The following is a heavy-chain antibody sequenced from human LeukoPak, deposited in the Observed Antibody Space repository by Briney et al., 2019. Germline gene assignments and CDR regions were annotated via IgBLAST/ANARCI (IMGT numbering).Heavy chain of an antibody. CDR3: ARDYTVGGKFDY. J-gene: IGHJ4*02. V-gene: IGHV3-21*01. CDR1: GFTFSSYS. CDR2: ISSSSSYI. D-gene: IGHD1-26*01. Sequence: GGSLGLSCAASGFTFSSYSMNWVRQAPGKGLEWVSSISSSSSYIYYADSVKGRFSISRDNAKNSLYLQMNSLRAEDTAVYYCARDYTVGGKFDYWGQGTLVTVSS.